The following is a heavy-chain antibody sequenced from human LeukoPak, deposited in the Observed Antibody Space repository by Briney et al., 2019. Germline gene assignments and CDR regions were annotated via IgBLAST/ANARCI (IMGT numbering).Heavy chain of an antibody. CDR1: GGSFNGYY. Sequence: SETLSLTCAVYGGSFNGYYWSWIRQPPGKGLEWIGEINHSGSTNYNPSLKSRVTISVDTSKNQFSLKLSSVTAADTAVYYCARGRGFGELLGWGQGTLVTVSS. CDR2: INHSGST. D-gene: IGHD3-10*01. V-gene: IGHV4-34*01. J-gene: IGHJ4*02. CDR3: ARGRGFGELLG.